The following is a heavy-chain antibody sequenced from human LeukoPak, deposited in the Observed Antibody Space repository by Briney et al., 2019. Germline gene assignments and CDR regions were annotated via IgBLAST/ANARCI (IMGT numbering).Heavy chain of an antibody. J-gene: IGHJ5*01. Sequence: SETLSLTCVVSGYSISSGYYWDWIRQTPGKGLEWIGTIYHNGNTYSNPSLKSRVTISLDTSKNQFSLKLTSVTAADTAVYYCARTRRSSGYFPFDSWGQGTLVTVS. V-gene: IGHV4-38-2*01. CDR2: IYHNGNT. CDR1: GYSISSGYY. D-gene: IGHD3-22*01. CDR3: ARTRRSSGYFPFDS.